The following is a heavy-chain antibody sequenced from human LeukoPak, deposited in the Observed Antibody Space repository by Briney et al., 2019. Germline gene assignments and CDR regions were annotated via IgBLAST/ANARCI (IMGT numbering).Heavy chain of an antibody. V-gene: IGHV3-66*01. CDR3: ARSGGGSSWSLGY. J-gene: IGHJ4*02. CDR2: IYSGGST. D-gene: IGHD6-13*01. CDR1: GFTVSSNY. Sequence: GGSLRLSCAASGFTVSSNYMSWVRQAPGKGLEWVSAIYSGGSTYYADSVKGRFTISRDNSKNTLYLQMNSLRAEDTAVYYCARSGGGSSWSLGYWGQGTLVTVSS.